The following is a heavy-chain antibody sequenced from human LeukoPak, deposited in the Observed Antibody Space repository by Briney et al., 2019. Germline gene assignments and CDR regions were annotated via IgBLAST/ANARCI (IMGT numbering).Heavy chain of an antibody. CDR2: MYISGNT. J-gene: IGHJ1*01. Sequence: PSETLSLTCTVSGGSISNYCWSWIRQSAGKGLEWIGRMYISGNTNYNPSLKSRATMSIDTSKNQFSLKLSSVTAADTAVYYCASQYYYDTSGYYDSLYFQHWGQGALVTVSS. CDR1: GGSISNYC. CDR3: ASQYYYDTSGYYDSLYFQH. D-gene: IGHD3-22*01. V-gene: IGHV4-4*07.